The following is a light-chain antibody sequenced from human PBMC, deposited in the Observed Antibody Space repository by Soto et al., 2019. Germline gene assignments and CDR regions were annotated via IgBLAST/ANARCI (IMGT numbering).Light chain of an antibody. CDR3: QQRSNWPPGTS. V-gene: IGKV3-11*01. J-gene: IGKJ3*01. Sequence: EILLTQSPATLALSPGERATLSCRASQSVSSYFAWYQQKPCQAPRLLIYDASNRATGIPARFSGSGSGTDFTLTIISLEPEDFAVYYCQQRSNWPPGTSFGPGPKVDIQ. CDR2: DAS. CDR1: QSVSSY.